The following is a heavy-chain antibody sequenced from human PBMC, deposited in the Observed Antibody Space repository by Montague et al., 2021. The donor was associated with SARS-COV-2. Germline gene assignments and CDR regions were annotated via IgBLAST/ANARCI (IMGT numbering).Heavy chain of an antibody. D-gene: IGHD6-13*01. CDR3: ASHPGYSSSW. CDR1: GFTFSSYA. Sequence: SLRLSCAASGFTFSSYAMSWVRQAPGKGLEWVSGISDSGVYTYDXDSVKGRFTISRDNSKNTLYLQMNSLRAEDTAVYYCASHPGYSSSWWGQGTLVIVSS. CDR2: ISDSGVYT. V-gene: IGHV3-23*01. J-gene: IGHJ4*02.